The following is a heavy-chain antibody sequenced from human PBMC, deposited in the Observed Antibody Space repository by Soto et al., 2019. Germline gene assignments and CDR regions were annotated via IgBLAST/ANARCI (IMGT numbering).Heavy chain of an antibody. CDR3: ARQFDSDTTGYYYAY. V-gene: IGHV1-69*13. CDR2: IMPIFGSA. CDR1: GGTFSRNT. D-gene: IGHD3-22*01. Sequence: SVKVSCKASGGTFSRNTISWVRQAPGQGLEWMGGIMPIFGSANYAQKFQGRVTITADENTRTVYMELSRLRSEDTAVYYCARQFDSDTTGYYYAYWGQGTLVTSPQ. J-gene: IGHJ4*02.